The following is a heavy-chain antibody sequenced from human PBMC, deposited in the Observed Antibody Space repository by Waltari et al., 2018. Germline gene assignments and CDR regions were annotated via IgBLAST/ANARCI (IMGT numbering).Heavy chain of an antibody. Sequence: QITLKESGPTLVKPTQTLTLTCTFSGSPLSTSGVGVGGFRKPPGKAREGIALFYWKDDKRYSPSLKSRLTITKDTSKNQVVLTMTNMDPVDTATYYCAHRFTHYYDSSGQDYFDYWGQGTLVTVSS. CDR2: FYWKDDK. V-gene: IGHV2-5*01. CDR1: GSPLSTSGVG. D-gene: IGHD3-22*01. CDR3: AHRFTHYYDSSGQDYFDY. J-gene: IGHJ4*02.